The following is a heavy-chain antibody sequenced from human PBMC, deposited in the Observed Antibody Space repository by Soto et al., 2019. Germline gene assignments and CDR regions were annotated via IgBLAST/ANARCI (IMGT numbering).Heavy chain of an antibody. CDR2: ISSSSSNI. CDR3: AREYSSSNGSAFDI. CDR1: GFSFRSYK. D-gene: IGHD6-6*01. Sequence: PGGALRLSCAAPGFSFRSYKMKLVRPAPGKGLEWVSSISSSSSNIYYADSVKGRFTISRDNAKNSRYLQMNSLRAEDTAVYYCAREYSSSNGSAFDIWGQGTMVTVSS. V-gene: IGHV3-21*01. J-gene: IGHJ3*02.